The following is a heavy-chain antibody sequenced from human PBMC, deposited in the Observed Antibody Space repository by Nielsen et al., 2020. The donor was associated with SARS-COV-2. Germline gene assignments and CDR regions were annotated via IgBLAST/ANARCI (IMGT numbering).Heavy chain of an antibody. CDR3: ARSTGYSSSWYFEGWFDP. J-gene: IGHJ5*02. V-gene: IGHV3-21*01. Sequence: GESLKISCAASGFTFSSYSMNWVRQAPGKGLEWVSSISSSSSYIYYADSVKGRFTISRDNAKNSLYLQMNSLRAEDTAVYYCARSTGYSSSWYFEGWFDPWGQGTLVTVSS. CDR1: GFTFSSYS. D-gene: IGHD6-13*01. CDR2: ISSSSSYI.